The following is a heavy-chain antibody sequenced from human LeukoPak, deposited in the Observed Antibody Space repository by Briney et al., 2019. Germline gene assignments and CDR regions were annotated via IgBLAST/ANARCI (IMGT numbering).Heavy chain of an antibody. CDR3: AKDRSYLAAAGTSFDY. V-gene: IGHV3-30-3*01. Sequence: GGSLRLSCAASGFTFSSYAMHWVRQAPGKGLEWVAVISYDGSNKYYADSVKGRFTISRDYSKNTLYLQMNSLRAEDTAVYYCAKDRSYLAAAGTSFDYWGQGTLVTVSS. D-gene: IGHD6-13*01. CDR1: GFTFSSYA. J-gene: IGHJ4*02. CDR2: ISYDGSNK.